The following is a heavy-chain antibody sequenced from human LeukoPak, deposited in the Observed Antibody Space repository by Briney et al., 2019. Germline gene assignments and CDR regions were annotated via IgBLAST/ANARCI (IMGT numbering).Heavy chain of an antibody. V-gene: IGHV3-48*03. D-gene: IGHD7-27*01. CDR2: ISSSGSTI. CDR1: GFTFSSYE. Sequence: QPGGSLRLSCAASGFTFSSYEMNWLRQAPGKGLEWVSYISSSGSTIYYADSVKGRFTISRDNAKNSLYLQMNSLRAEDTAVYYCARAPLTGDARWGQGTLVTVSS. CDR3: ARAPLTGDAR. J-gene: IGHJ4*02.